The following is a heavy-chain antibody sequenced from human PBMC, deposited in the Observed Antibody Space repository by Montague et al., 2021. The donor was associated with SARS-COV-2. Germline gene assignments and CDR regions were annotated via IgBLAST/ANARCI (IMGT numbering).Heavy chain of an antibody. Sequence: LSLTCAVYGGSFSGYYWTWIRQPPGKGLEWIGEINHSGSTNYNPSLKSRVTISVDTSKNQFSLKLRSVTAADTAVYYCARGQPPRIAFGGIISYGLDVWGQGTTVTVSS. CDR2: INHSGST. D-gene: IGHD3-16*02. V-gene: IGHV4-34*01. CDR3: ARGQPPRIAFGGIISYGLDV. CDR1: GGSFSGYY. J-gene: IGHJ6*02.